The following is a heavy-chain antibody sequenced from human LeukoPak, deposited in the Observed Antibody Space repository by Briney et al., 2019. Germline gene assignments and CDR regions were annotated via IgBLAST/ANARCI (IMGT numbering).Heavy chain of an antibody. Sequence: PGGSLRLSCAASGFTFSSYGMHWVRQAPGKGLEWVAFIRYDGSNKYYADSVKGRFTISSDNSKNTLYLQMNSLRAEDTAVYYCAKDVGAGYSPYYYYYYMDVWGKGTTVTVSS. V-gene: IGHV3-30*02. CDR1: GFTFSSYG. CDR3: AKDVGAGYSPYYYYYYMDV. J-gene: IGHJ6*03. D-gene: IGHD4-23*01. CDR2: IRYDGSNK.